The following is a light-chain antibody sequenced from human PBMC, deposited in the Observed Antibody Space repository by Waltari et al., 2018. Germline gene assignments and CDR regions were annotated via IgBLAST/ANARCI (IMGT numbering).Light chain of an antibody. Sequence: QSALTQPRSVSGSPGQSVTISCTGTSSDVGYYNYVSWYQPHPGKPPQLMIYDVTKRPSGVPDRFSGSNSGNTASLTVSGLQAEDEADYYCCSFARSSTLVFGGGTKLTVL. J-gene: IGLJ2*01. V-gene: IGLV2-11*01. CDR3: CSFARSSTLV. CDR2: DVT. CDR1: SSDVGYYNY.